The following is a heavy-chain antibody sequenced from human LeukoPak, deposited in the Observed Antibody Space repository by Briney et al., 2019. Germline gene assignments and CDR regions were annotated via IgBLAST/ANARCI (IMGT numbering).Heavy chain of an antibody. CDR1: GFTFTSYG. J-gene: IGHJ4*02. CDR3: ASRNYYLDH. V-gene: IGHV3-30*03. Sequence: GGSLRLSCAASGFTFTSYGMHWVRQAPGKGLEWVAVVSYDGTSIYYADSVKGRFTISRDNSKSTLYLQINSLRAEDTAVYYCASRNYYLDHWGQGALVTVSS. D-gene: IGHD3-10*01. CDR2: VSYDGTSI.